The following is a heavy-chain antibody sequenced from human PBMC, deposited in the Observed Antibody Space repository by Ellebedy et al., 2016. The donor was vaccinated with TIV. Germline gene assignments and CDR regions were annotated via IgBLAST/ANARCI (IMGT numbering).Heavy chain of an antibody. CDR3: AKGRGGGSDTSAPRYYFDY. CDR1: GFTFSPYA. CDR2: ISSTGSRT. D-gene: IGHD3-22*01. Sequence: GESLKISCAASGFTFSPYAMAWVRQAPGKGLEWVSTISSTGSRTYYADSVEGRFIISRDNSKKTLYLQMNSLRAEDTAVYYCAKGRGGGSDTSAPRYYFDYWGLGTLVTVSS. V-gene: IGHV3-23*01. J-gene: IGHJ4*02.